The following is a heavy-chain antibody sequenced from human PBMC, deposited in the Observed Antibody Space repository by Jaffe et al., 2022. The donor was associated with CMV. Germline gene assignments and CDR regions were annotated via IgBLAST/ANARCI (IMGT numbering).Heavy chain of an antibody. D-gene: IGHD1-1*01. CDR3: ARVANGYYYYYMDV. CDR1: GFTFSSYE. V-gene: IGHV3-48*03. CDR2: ISSSGSTI. J-gene: IGHJ6*03. Sequence: EVQLVESGGGLVQPGGSLRLSCAASGFTFSSYEMNWVRQAPGKGLEWVSYISSSGSTIYYADSVKGRFTISRDNAKNSLYLQMNSLRAEDTAVYYCARVANGYYYYYMDVWGKGTTVTVSS.